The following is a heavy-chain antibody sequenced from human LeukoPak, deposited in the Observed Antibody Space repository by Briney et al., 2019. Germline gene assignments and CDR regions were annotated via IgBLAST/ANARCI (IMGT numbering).Heavy chain of an antibody. CDR3: ARDPYSSTWSYGMDI. CDR1: GFTFSRYW. CDR2: INSDGSST. D-gene: IGHD6-13*01. Sequence: PGGSLRLSCAASGFTFSRYWMHWVRQAPGKGLVWVSRINSDGSSTTYADSVKGRFTISRDNAKSSLYLQMSGLRADDTAVYYCARDPYSSTWSYGMDIWGQGTTVIVSS. J-gene: IGHJ6*02. V-gene: IGHV3-74*01.